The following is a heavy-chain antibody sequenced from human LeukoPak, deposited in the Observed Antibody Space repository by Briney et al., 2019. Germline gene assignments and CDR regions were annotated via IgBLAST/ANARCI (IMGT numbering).Heavy chain of an antibody. V-gene: IGHV1-69*04. J-gene: IGHJ4*02. CDR2: IIPILGIA. CDR1: GGTFSSYA. D-gene: IGHD6-13*01. CDR3: ARGNIAAAGTRRGSY. Sequence: ASVTVSCKASGGTFSSYAISWVRQAPGQGLEWMGRIIPILGIANYAQKFQGRVTITADKSTSTAYMELSSLRSEDTAVYYCARGNIAAAGTRRGSYWGQGTLVTVSS.